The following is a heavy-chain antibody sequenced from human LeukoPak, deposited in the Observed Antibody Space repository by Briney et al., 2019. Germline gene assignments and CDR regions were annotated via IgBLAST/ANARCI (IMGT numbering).Heavy chain of an antibody. V-gene: IGHV3-7*03. CDR2: INHNGNVN. J-gene: IGHJ6*02. CDR1: GFTFSSYW. D-gene: IGHD3-16*01. CDR3: ARGGGLDV. Sequence: GGSLRLSCAASGFTFSSYWMSWVRQAPGKGLGWVASINHNGNVNYYVDSVKGRFTISRDNAKNSLYLQMSNLRAEDTAVYFCARGGGLDVWGQGATVTVSS.